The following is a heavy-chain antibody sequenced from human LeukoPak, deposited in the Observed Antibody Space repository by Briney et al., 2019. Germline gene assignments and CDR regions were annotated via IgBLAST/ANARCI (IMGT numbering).Heavy chain of an antibody. CDR3: ARDPESSSFDL. D-gene: IGHD6-13*01. Sequence: GGSLRLSCAASRFTFSDYSMNWVRQAPGKGLEWVSSISSGSKYIYNADSVKGRFTISRDNAKKSLYLEINSLRADDTAVYYCARDPESSSFDLWGRGALVTVSS. V-gene: IGHV3-21*01. CDR1: RFTFSDYS. J-gene: IGHJ4*02. CDR2: ISSGSKYI.